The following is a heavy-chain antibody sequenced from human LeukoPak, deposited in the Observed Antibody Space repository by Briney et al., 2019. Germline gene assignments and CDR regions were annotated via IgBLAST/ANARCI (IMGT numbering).Heavy chain of an antibody. CDR1: GYIFTSYW. Sequence: GESLKISCKGSGYIFTSYWIAWVRQMPGKGLEWMGIIYPGDSDTRYSPSFQGQVTISADKSISTAYLQWSSLKASDTTMYYCARRSGSFQGDYNFDYWGQGTLVTVSS. CDR2: IYPGDSDT. V-gene: IGHV5-51*01. J-gene: IGHJ4*02. CDR3: ARRSGSFQGDYNFDY. D-gene: IGHD1-26*01.